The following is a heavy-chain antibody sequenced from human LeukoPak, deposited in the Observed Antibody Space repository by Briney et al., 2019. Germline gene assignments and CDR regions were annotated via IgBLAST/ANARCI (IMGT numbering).Heavy chain of an antibody. CDR2: IYGGGDT. CDR1: GFTFSSYA. Sequence: GGSLRLSCAASGFTFSSYAMSWVRQSSGKGLEWVSVIYGGGDTNYADSVKGRFTISRDNSKNTMYLQMNSLRAEDTAVYYCAKDRTSSPADYWGQGTLVTVSS. CDR3: AKDRTSSPADY. V-gene: IGHV3-23*03. D-gene: IGHD2-2*01. J-gene: IGHJ4*02.